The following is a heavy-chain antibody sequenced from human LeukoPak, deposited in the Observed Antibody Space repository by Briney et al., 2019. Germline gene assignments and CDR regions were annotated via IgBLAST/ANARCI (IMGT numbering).Heavy chain of an antibody. J-gene: IGHJ4*02. Sequence: GESLKISCKGSGYSLTSYWIGWVRQMPGKGLEWMGIIYPGDSDTRYSPSFQGQVTISADKSISTAYLQWSSLKASDTAMYYCARRDHYDSSGYPNFDYWGQGTLVTVSS. CDR3: ARRDHYDSSGYPNFDY. V-gene: IGHV5-51*01. D-gene: IGHD3-22*01. CDR1: GYSLTSYW. CDR2: IYPGDSDT.